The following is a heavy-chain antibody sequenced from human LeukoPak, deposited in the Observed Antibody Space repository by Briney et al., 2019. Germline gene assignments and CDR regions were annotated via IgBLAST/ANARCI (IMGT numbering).Heavy chain of an antibody. CDR2: ISYDGSNK. CDR1: GFTFSSYG. J-gene: IGHJ4*02. D-gene: IGHD3-10*01. V-gene: IGHV3-30*18. Sequence: GRSLRLSCAASGFTFSSYGMHWVRQAPGKGLEWVAVISYDGSNKYYADSVKGRFTISRDNSKNTLYLQMNSLRAEDTAVYYCAKEFGYYFDYWGQGTLVTVSS. CDR3: AKEFGYYFDY.